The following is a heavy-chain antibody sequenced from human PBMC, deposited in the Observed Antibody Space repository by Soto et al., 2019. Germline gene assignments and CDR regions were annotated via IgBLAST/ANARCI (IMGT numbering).Heavy chain of an antibody. CDR3: ARDQHSGIDY. CDR1: GFTFSSYS. V-gene: IGHV3-48*02. CDR2: ISSSSSTI. J-gene: IGHJ4*02. D-gene: IGHD2-15*01. Sequence: XGSLGLSCAASGFTFSSYSMNGVRQAPGKGLEWVSYISSSSSTIYYADSVKGRFTISRANAKNSLYLQMNSLRDEDTAVYYCARDQHSGIDYWGQGTLVTVSS.